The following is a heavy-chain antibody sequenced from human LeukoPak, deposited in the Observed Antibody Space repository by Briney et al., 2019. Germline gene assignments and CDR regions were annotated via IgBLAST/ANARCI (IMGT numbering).Heavy chain of an antibody. V-gene: IGHV4-59*01. CDR2: IYYSGST. CDR1: GGSISSYY. Sequence: SETLSLTCTVSGGSISSYYWSWIRQPPGKGLEWIGYIYYSGSTNYNPSLKSRVTISVDTSKSQFSLKLSSVTAADTAVYYCARDTSEYYYDSSAQGGWSDPWGQGTLVTVSS. D-gene: IGHD3-22*01. J-gene: IGHJ5*02. CDR3: ARDTSEYYYDSSAQGGWSDP.